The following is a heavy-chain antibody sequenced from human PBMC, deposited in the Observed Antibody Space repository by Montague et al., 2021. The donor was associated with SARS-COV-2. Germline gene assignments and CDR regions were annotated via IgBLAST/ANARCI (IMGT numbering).Heavy chain of an antibody. CDR2: IYSGGSST. J-gene: IGHJ4*02. D-gene: IGHD3-3*01. CDR3: AKDPHYDFWSGYYFDY. Sequence: SLRLSCAASGFTFSSYAMSWVRQVPGKGLEWVSVIYSGGSSTYYADSVEGRFTISRDNSKNTLYLQMNSLRAEDTAVYYCAKDPHYDFWSGYYFDYWGQGTLSPSPQ. V-gene: IGHV3-23*03. CDR1: GFTFSSYA.